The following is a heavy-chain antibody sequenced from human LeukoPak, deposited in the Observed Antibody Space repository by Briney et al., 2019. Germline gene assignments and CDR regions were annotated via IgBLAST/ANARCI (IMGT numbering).Heavy chain of an antibody. V-gene: IGHV3-21*01. CDR3: AYYYGSGSYYNKDY. J-gene: IGHJ4*02. CDR1: GFTFSSYS. CDR2: ISSSSSYI. Sequence: GGSLRLSCAASGFTFSSYSMNWVRQAPGKGLEWVSSISSSSSYIYYADSVKGRFTISRDNAKNSLYLQMNSLRAEDTAVYYCAYYYGSGSYYNKDYWGREPWSPSPQ. D-gene: IGHD3-10*01.